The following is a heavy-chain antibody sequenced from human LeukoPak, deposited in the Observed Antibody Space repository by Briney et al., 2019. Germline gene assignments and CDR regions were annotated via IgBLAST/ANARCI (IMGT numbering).Heavy chain of an antibody. CDR3: ARGIEMGVPAATIYYYYYYMDV. CDR1: GYTFTSYY. V-gene: IGHV1-46*01. D-gene: IGHD2-2*01. Sequence: ASVKVSCKASGYTFTSYYMYWVRQAPGQGLEWVGIINPSGGSTNYAQKLQGRVTMTTDTSTSTAYMELRSLRSDDTAVYYCARGIEMGVPAATIYYYYYYMDVWGKGTTVTVSS. CDR2: INPSGGST. J-gene: IGHJ6*03.